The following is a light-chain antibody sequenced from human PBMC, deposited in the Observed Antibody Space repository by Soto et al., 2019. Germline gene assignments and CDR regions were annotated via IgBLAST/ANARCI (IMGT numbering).Light chain of an antibody. CDR2: SNN. CDR3: ASWDYSLNAYV. Sequence: QSVLTQPPSASGTPGQRVTISCSGSSSNIGQNTVNWYQQFPGTAPKVLIYSNNQRPSGVPDRFSGSKSGTSASLAISGLQSEDAADYYCASWDYSLNAYVFGIGTKSPS. J-gene: IGLJ1*01. CDR1: SSNIGQNT. V-gene: IGLV1-44*01.